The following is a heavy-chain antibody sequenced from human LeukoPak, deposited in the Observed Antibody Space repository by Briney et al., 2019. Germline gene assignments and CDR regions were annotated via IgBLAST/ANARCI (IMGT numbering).Heavy chain of an antibody. CDR1: GFTFRSYA. D-gene: IGHD3-16*01. CDR3: AKDAGDQGYFDY. CDR2: ISYDGNNQ. V-gene: IGHV3-30*04. Sequence: GGSLRLSCAASGFTFRSYAMHWVRQAPGTGLEWVSFISYDGNNQYYADSVKGRFTISRDNSKNTLYLQMNSLRTEDTAVYYCAKDAGDQGYFDYWGQGTLVTVSS. J-gene: IGHJ4*02.